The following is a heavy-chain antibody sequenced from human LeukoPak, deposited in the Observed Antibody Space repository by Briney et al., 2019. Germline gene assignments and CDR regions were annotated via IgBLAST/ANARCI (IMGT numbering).Heavy chain of an antibody. CDR1: GFTFSSYS. Sequence: GGSLRLSCAASGFTFSSYSMNWVRQAPGKRLEWVSSISSSSSYIYYADSVKGRFTISRDNAKNSLYLQMNSLRAEDTAVYYCATSAARVATIAWGQGTLVTVSS. CDR3: ATSAARVATIA. D-gene: IGHD5-24*01. J-gene: IGHJ1*01. CDR2: ISSSSSYI. V-gene: IGHV3-21*01.